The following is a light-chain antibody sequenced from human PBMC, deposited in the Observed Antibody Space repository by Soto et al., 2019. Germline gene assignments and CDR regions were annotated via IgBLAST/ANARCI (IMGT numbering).Light chain of an antibody. J-gene: IGLJ1*01. Sequence: QSALTQPASVSGSPGQSITISCTGTSSDVGGYNYVSWYQQHPGKAPKLMIYDVSNRPSGVSNRFSGSKSGNTASLTISGLQAEDEADYYCSSYPSSRTPCVFGTGTKVTVL. V-gene: IGLV2-14*01. CDR3: SSYPSSRTPCV. CDR2: DVS. CDR1: SSDVGGYNY.